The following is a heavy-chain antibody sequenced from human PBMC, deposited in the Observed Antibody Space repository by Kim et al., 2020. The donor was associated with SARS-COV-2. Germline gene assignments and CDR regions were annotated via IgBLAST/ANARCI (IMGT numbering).Heavy chain of an antibody. CDR1: GYSFTSYW. J-gene: IGHJ6*02. D-gene: IGHD3-10*01. Sequence: GESLKISCKGSGYSFTSYWISWVRQMPGKGLEWMGRIDPSDSYTNYSPSFQGHVTISADKSISTAYLQWSSLKASDTAMYYCVMGITMVRGVIITSGGMDVWGQGTTVTVS. V-gene: IGHV5-10-1*01. CDR3: VMGITMVRGVIITSGGMDV. CDR2: IDPSDSYT.